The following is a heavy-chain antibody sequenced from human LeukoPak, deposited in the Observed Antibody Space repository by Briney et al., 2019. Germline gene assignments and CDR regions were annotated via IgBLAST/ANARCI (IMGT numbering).Heavy chain of an antibody. D-gene: IGHD3-10*01. V-gene: IGHV3-53*04. CDR1: GFTVSSNY. CDR3: AGEGYYGSGNLDY. J-gene: IGHJ4*02. CDR2: IYSGGST. Sequence: PGGSLRLSCAASGFTVSSNYMTWVRQAPGKGLEWVSVIYSGGSTYYADSVKGRFTISRHNSKNTLYLQMDSLRPEDTAVYYCAGEGYYGSGNLDYWGQGTLVTVSS.